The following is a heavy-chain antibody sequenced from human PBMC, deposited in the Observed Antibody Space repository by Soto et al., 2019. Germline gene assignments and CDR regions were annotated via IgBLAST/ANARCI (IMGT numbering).Heavy chain of an antibody. V-gene: IGHV4-39*01. CDR2: IYYSGST. CDR1: GGSISSSSYY. Sequence: SETLSLTCTVSGGSISSSSYYWGWIRQPPGKGLERIGSIYYSGSTYYNPSLKSRVTISVDTSKNQFSLKLSSVTAADTAVYCCARLPPSDIVVVPAAFGSDYYYGMDVWGQGTTVTVSS. CDR3: ARLPPSDIVVVPAAFGSDYYYGMDV. D-gene: IGHD2-2*01. J-gene: IGHJ6*02.